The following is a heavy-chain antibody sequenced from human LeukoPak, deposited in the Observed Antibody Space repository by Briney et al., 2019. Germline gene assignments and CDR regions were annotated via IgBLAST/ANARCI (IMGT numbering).Heavy chain of an antibody. V-gene: IGHV3-9*01. CDR3: AKSRSDYYYYGMDV. Sequence: GGSLRLSCAASGFTFDDYAMHWVRQAPGKGLEWVSGISWNSGSIGYADSVKGRFTISRDNAKNSLYLQMNSLRAEDTAFYYCAKSRSDYYYYGMDVWGQGITVTVSS. J-gene: IGHJ6*02. CDR1: GFTFDDYA. CDR2: ISWNSGSI.